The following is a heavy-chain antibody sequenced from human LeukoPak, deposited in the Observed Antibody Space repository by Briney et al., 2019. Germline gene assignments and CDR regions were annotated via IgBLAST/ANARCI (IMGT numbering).Heavy chain of an antibody. CDR2: IRSGGSPI. Sequence: PGGSLRLSCAASGFTFSSYSMNWVRQAPGKGLEWVSYIRSGGSPIYYADSVEGRFTISRDNAKNSLYLQMNSLRDEDTAVYYCTRDTHALDYWGQGTLVTVSS. CDR3: TRDTHALDY. J-gene: IGHJ4*02. V-gene: IGHV3-48*02. CDR1: GFTFSSYS.